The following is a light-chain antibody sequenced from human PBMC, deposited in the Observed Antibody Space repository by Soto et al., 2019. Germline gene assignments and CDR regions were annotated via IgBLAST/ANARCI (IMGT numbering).Light chain of an antibody. CDR2: SNN. CDR1: SSNIASNT. CDR3: AAWDDSLDGHVV. Sequence: QSVLTQPPSASGTPGQRVTISCSGSSSNIASNTVNWYQKLPGTAPELLIYSNNQRPSGVPDRFSGSKSGTSASLAISGLQSEDEADYYCAAWDDSLDGHVVFGGGTKLTVL. J-gene: IGLJ2*01. V-gene: IGLV1-44*01.